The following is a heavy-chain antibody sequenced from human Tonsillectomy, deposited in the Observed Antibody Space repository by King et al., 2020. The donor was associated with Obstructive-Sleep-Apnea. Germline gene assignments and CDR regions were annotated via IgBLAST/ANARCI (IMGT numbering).Heavy chain of an antibody. D-gene: IGHD6-6*01. CDR1: GFTFSSYW. Sequence: VQLVQSGGGVVQPGGSLRLSCAASGFTFSSYWMSWVRQAPGKGLEWVANIKQDGREKYYVDSVKGRFTISRDNAKNSLYLQMNSLRAEDTAVYYCARDRAVGITAARLSYGMDVWGQGTTVTVSS. V-gene: IGHV3-7*03. J-gene: IGHJ6*02. CDR3: ARDRAVGITAARLSYGMDV. CDR2: IKQDGREK.